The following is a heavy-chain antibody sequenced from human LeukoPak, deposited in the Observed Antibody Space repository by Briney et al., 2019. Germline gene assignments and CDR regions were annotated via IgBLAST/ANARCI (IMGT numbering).Heavy chain of an antibody. Sequence: GGSLRLSCAASGFTFSSYDMHWVRQATGKGLEWVSAIGTAGDTYYPGSVKGRFTISRENAKNSLYLQMNSLRAGDTAVYYCARVKYYGSSYYFDYWGQGTLVTVSS. CDR2: IGTAGDT. CDR3: ARVKYYGSSYYFDY. D-gene: IGHD3-10*01. V-gene: IGHV3-13*01. CDR1: GFTFSSYD. J-gene: IGHJ4*02.